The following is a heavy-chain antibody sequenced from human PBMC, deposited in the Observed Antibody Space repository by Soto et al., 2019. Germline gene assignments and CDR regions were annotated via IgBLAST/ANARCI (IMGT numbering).Heavy chain of an antibody. Sequence: GGSLRLSCAASGFTFSSYSMNWVRQAPGKGLEWVSTISGGSSVTYYGDSVKGRFTISRDNAKKTLFLQLNRLSAEDTATYYCAKVLSKNYYYPFDFWGQGTQVTVSS. V-gene: IGHV3-21*04. CDR3: AKVLSKNYYYPFDF. J-gene: IGHJ4*02. CDR2: ISGGSSVT. D-gene: IGHD3-10*01. CDR1: GFTFSSYS.